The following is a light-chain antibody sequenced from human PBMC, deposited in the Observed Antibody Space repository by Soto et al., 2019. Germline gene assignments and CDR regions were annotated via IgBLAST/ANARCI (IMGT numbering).Light chain of an antibody. CDR1: SGVVGAYDY. CDR2: ERS. V-gene: IGLV2-14*01. J-gene: IGLJ1*01. CDR3: CSFTSSNTHV. Sequence: HFALTQPPSAAGSPGHSVTISCTGTSGVVGAYDYVSWYQQHPGKVPKLIIYERSKRPSGVSDRFSGSKSGNTASLTISGLQAEDEADYYCCSFTSSNTHVFGDGTKVTVL.